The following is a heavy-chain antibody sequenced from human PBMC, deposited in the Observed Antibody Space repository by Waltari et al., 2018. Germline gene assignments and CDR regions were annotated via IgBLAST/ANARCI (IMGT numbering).Heavy chain of an antibody. V-gene: IGHV1-69*01. Sequence: QVQLVQSGAEVKKPGSSVKVSCKASGGPFSSYAISWVRPAPGQGLEWMGGIIPIFGTANYAQKFQGRVTITADESTSTAYMELSSLRSEDTAVYYCARAQPPTGTTLSYNWFDPWGQGTLVTVSS. CDR3: ARAQPPTGTTLSYNWFDP. CDR2: IIPIFGTA. CDR1: GGPFSSYA. D-gene: IGHD1-7*01. J-gene: IGHJ5*02.